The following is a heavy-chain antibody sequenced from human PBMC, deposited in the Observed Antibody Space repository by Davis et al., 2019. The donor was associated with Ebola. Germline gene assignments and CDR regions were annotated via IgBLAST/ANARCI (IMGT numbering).Heavy chain of an antibody. Sequence: MPSETLSLTCTVSGGSISSYYWSWIRQPPGKGLEWIGYIYYSGSTNYNPSLKSRVTISVDTSKNQFSLKLSSVTAADTAVYYCARERGVRGLYYYYGMDVWGQGTTVTVSS. J-gene: IGHJ6*02. CDR3: ARERGVRGLYYYYGMDV. D-gene: IGHD3-10*01. CDR1: GGSISSYY. CDR2: IYYSGST. V-gene: IGHV4-59*01.